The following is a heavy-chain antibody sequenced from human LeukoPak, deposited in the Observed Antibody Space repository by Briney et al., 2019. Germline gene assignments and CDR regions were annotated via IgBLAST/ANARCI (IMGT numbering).Heavy chain of an antibody. D-gene: IGHD3-22*01. J-gene: IGHJ5*02. V-gene: IGHV4-59*01. CDR3: ARTFYAPYYDSSADWFDP. CDR1: GGSISSYY. CDR2: IYYSGST. Sequence: PSKTLSLTCTVSGGSISSYYWSWIRQPPGKGLEWIGYIYYSGSTNYNPSLKSRVTISVDTSKNQFSLKLSSVTAADTAVYYCARTFYAPYYDSSADWFDPWGQGTLVTVSS.